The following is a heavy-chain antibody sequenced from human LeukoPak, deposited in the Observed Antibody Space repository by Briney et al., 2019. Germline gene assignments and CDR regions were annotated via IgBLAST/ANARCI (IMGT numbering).Heavy chain of an antibody. Sequence: SETLSLTCTVSGGSISSYYWSWIRQPPGRGLEWIGYIYYSGSTIYNPSLKSRVTISVDTSKNQFSLSLSSVTAADTAVYYCARETDFWRTLDYWGQGTLVTVSS. CDR3: ARETDFWRTLDY. J-gene: IGHJ4*02. D-gene: IGHD3-3*01. V-gene: IGHV4-59*01. CDR2: IYYSGST. CDR1: GGSISSYY.